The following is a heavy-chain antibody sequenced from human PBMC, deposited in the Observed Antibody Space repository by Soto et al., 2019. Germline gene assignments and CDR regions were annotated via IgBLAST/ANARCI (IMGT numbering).Heavy chain of an antibody. D-gene: IGHD3-10*01. V-gene: IGHV3-53*01. CDR1: GFTVTSNY. Sequence: PGGSLRLSCAASGFTVTSNYMSWVRQAAGRGLEWVSVIYAGRITFYADSVKGRFTISRDSSKNSLCLEMNSLRAEDTAVYYCARFPYYNSGTLFDHWGQGSLVTVSS. CDR2: IYAGRIT. CDR3: ARFPYYNSGTLFDH. J-gene: IGHJ4*02.